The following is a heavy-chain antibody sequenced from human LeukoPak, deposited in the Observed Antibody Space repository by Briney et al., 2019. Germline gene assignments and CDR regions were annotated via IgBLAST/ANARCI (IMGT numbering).Heavy chain of an antibody. J-gene: IGHJ6*03. V-gene: IGHV4-59*01. CDR3: ARGVTIFGVVTPRYYYYMDV. Sequence: SETLSLTCTVSGGSISSYYWSWIRQPPGKGLEWIGYIYYSGSTNYNPSLKSRVTISVDTSKNQFSLKLSSGTAADTAVYYCARGVTIFGVVTPRYYYYMDVWGKGTTVTVSS. CDR2: IYYSGST. CDR1: GGSISSYY. D-gene: IGHD3-3*01.